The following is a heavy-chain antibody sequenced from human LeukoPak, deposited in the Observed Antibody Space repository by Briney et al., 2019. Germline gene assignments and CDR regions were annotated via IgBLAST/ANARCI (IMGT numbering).Heavy chain of an antibody. Sequence: TGESLKISCKCSGYSLTSYWMSGVGQMPGEGLEWMGRIEPSDSYTNYSPSFQGHVTISADKSISTAYLQWSSLKASDTAMYYCASTVATHIDYWGQGTLVTVSS. V-gene: IGHV5-10-1*01. J-gene: IGHJ4*02. CDR1: GYSLTSYW. CDR2: IEPSDSYT. CDR3: ASTVATHIDY. D-gene: IGHD5-12*01.